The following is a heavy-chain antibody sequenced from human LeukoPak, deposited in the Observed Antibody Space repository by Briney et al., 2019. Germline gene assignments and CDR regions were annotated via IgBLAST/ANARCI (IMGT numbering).Heavy chain of an antibody. CDR1: GLTFSNYA. CDR3: AKDRMLRLQKLLGDYFDY. V-gene: IGHV3-23*01. CDR2: ISGSGGST. J-gene: IGHJ4*02. D-gene: IGHD5-24*01. Sequence: GGSLRLSCAASGLTFSNYAMTWARKAPGRGLEWVSAISGSGGSTYYADSVKGRFTISRDNSKNTLYLQMNSLRAEDTAVYYRAKDRMLRLQKLLGDYFDYWGQGTLVTVSS.